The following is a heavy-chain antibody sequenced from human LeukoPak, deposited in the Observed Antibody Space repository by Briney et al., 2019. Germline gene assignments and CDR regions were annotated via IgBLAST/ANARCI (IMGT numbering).Heavy chain of an antibody. CDR1: GGSISSSSYY. D-gene: IGHD2-2*01. V-gene: IGHV4-39*01. CDR3: ASYCSSTSCLRRAFDI. CDR2: IYYSGST. J-gene: IGHJ3*02. Sequence: SETLSLTCTVSGGSISSSSYYWGWIRQPPGKGLEWIGSIYYSGSTYYNPSLKSRDTISVDTSKNQFSLKLSSVTAADTAVYYCASYCSSTSCLRRAFDIWGQGTMVTVSS.